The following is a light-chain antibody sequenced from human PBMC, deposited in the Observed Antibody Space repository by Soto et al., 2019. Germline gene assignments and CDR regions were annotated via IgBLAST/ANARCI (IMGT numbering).Light chain of an antibody. V-gene: IGLV2-14*01. CDR1: SSDVGGYNY. Sequence: QSALTQPASVSGSPGQSITISCTGTSSDVGGYNYVSWYQQHPSKAPKLMIYEVINRPSGVSNRFSGSKSGNTASLTISGLQAEDEADYFCSSYRSGSTLVVFGGGTKLTVL. CDR3: SSYRSGSTLVV. J-gene: IGLJ2*01. CDR2: EVI.